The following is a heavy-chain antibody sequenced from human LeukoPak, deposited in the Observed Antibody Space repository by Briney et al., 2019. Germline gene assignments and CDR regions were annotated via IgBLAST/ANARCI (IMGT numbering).Heavy chain of an antibody. J-gene: IGHJ4*02. V-gene: IGHV4-34*01. CDR1: GGSFSGYY. CDR3: ATLGGTYYYDSSGYYYEYYFDY. Sequence: SETLSLTCAVYGGSFSGYYWSWIRQPPGKGLEWIGEINHSGSTDYNPSLKSRVTISVDTSKNQFSLKLSSVTAADTAVYYCATLGGTYYYDSSGYYYEYYFDYWGQGTLVTVSS. D-gene: IGHD3-22*01. CDR2: INHSGST.